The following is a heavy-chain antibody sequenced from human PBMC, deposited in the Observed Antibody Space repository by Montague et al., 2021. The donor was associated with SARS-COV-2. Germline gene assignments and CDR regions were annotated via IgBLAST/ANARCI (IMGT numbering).Heavy chain of an antibody. CDR2: IYYTGXT. CDR3: ARDTRIAMLVVVTRYGLDV. CDR1: GGSISRSSYY. V-gene: IGHV4-39*07. J-gene: IGHJ6*02. D-gene: IGHD3-22*01. Sequence: SETLSLTCTVSGGSISRSSYYWGWTRQPPGKGLEWIGSIYYTGXTXYXXXXKXRVTISVDTSKNQFSLKLRSVTAADTAVYYCARDTRIAMLVVVTRYGLDVWGQGTTVTVSS.